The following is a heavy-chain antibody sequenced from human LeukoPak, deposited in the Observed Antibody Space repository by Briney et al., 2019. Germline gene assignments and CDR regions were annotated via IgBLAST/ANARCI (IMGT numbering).Heavy chain of an antibody. CDR3: AKTGKTLLNYDFDY. V-gene: IGHV4-59*12. CDR1: GGSISSYY. J-gene: IGHJ4*02. CDR2: IYYDKST. D-gene: IGHD1-7*01. Sequence: SETLSLTCTVSGGSISSYYWSWSRQPPGKGLECTGNIYYDKSTYYNPSLKSRVTISVDTSKNQFSLKLNSVTAADTAVYYCAKTGKTLLNYDFDYWGQGTLVTVSS.